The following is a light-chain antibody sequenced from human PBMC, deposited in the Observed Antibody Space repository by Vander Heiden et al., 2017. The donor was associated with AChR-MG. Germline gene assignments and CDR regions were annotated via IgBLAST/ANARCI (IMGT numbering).Light chain of an antibody. J-gene: IGLJ3*02. V-gene: IGLV1-40*01. Sequence: QSVLTQPPSVSGAPGQRVTIPCVGTNYNIGAGYGVQWYRHLPGAAPKVLIFRSVDRPSGVPDRFSGSKSGTSASLAITGLQAEDEAVYYCQSYDNGLSGLVFGGGTKVTVL. CDR3: QSYDNGLSGLV. CDR1: NYNIGAGYG. CDR2: RSV.